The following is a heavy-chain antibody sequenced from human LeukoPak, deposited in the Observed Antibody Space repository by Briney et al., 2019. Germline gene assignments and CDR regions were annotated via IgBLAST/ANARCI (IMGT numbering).Heavy chain of an antibody. J-gene: IGHJ4*02. CDR1: GFTFSSYS. Sequence: GGSLRLSCAVSGFTFSSYSMNWVRQAPGKGLEWVGRIKSKTDGGTTDYAAPVKGRFTISRDDSKNTLYLQMNSLKTEDTAVYYCTSVRLYDFWSGWYYFDYWGQGTLVTVSS. D-gene: IGHD3-3*01. V-gene: IGHV3-15*01. CDR2: IKSKTDGGTT. CDR3: TSVRLYDFWSGWYYFDY.